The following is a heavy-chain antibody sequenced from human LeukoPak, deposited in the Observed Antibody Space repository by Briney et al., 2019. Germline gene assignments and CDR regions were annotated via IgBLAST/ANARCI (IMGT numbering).Heavy chain of an antibody. Sequence: GASVKVSCKASGYTFTSYDINWVRQATGQGLEWMGWMNPNSGNTGYAQKFQGRVTMTEDTSTDTAYMELSSLRSEDTAVYYCATASQLWFGELSDNWFDPWGQGTLVTVSS. CDR2: MNPNSGNT. V-gene: IGHV1-8*01. CDR1: GYTFTSYD. J-gene: IGHJ5*02. D-gene: IGHD3-10*01. CDR3: ATASQLWFGELSDNWFDP.